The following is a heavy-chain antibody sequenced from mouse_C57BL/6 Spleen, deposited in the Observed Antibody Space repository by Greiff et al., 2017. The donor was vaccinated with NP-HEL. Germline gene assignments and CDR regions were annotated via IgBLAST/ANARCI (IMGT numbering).Heavy chain of an antibody. Sequence: VQLKESGPELVKPGASVKISCKASGYSFTDYNMNWVKQSNGKSLEWIGVINPNYGTTSYNQKFKGKATLTVDQSSSTAYMQLNSLTSEDSAVYYCARGRDYDYDRDAMDYWGQGTSVTVSS. V-gene: IGHV1-39*01. CDR1: GYSFTDYN. CDR2: INPNYGTT. J-gene: IGHJ4*01. CDR3: ARGRDYDYDRDAMDY. D-gene: IGHD2-4*01.